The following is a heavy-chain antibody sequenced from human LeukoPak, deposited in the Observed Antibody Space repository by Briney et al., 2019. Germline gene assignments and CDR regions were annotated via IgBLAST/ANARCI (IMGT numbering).Heavy chain of an antibody. CDR2: SNPSGGGT. Sequence: ASVKVSCKASGYTFTSYYMHWVRQAPGQGLEWVGISNPSGGGTTYAQKFQGRVTLTRDTSTSTVYMELSSLRSEDTAVYYCAREEAGQWLPTAYFDYWGQGTLVTVSS. CDR1: GYTFTSYY. CDR3: AREEAGQWLPTAYFDY. D-gene: IGHD6-19*01. V-gene: IGHV1-46*01. J-gene: IGHJ4*02.